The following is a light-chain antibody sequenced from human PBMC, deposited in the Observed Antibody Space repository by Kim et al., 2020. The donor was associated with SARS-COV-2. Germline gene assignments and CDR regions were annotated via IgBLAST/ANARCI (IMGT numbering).Light chain of an antibody. Sequence: EMVMTQSPATLSVSPGERATLSCRASQSVASNLAWYQQKPGQAPRLLIYAASTRAAGIPARFSGSGSGTEFTLTISSLQSEDFAVYYCQQYKNWPFAFGQGTKLEIK. CDR1: QSVASN. V-gene: IGKV3-15*01. CDR2: AAS. J-gene: IGKJ2*01. CDR3: QQYKNWPFA.